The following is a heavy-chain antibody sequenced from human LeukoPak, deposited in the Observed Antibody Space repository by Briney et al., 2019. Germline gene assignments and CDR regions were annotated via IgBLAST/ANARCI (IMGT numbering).Heavy chain of an antibody. V-gene: IGHV3-9*01. D-gene: IGHD1-26*01. CDR3: ARTAGGSRESYYYHMDV. CDR1: GCTFDDYA. Sequence: PGRSLRLPCGVSGCTFDDYAMLWVRHARGKGVEWVSGISGNSRSIGYADSMQGRFTISRNNANKTLYLQMNSLTAEDTALYYCARTAGGSRESYYYHMDVWGKGTTVTVSS. CDR2: ISGNSRSI. J-gene: IGHJ6*03.